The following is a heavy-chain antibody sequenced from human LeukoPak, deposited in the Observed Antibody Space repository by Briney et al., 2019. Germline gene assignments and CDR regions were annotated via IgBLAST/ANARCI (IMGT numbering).Heavy chain of an antibody. Sequence: ASVKVSCKASGYTFTGYYMHWVRQAPGQGLEWMGWINPNSGGTNYAQKFQGRVTMTRDTSISTAYMELSRLRSDDTAVYYCAREDWNDVYAPPPIWGRGTMVTVSS. CDR1: GYTFTGYY. CDR3: AREDWNDVYAPPPI. J-gene: IGHJ3*02. CDR2: INPNSGGT. D-gene: IGHD1-1*01. V-gene: IGHV1-2*02.